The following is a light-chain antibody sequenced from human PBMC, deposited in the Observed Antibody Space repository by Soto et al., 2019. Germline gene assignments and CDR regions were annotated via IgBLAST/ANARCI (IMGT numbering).Light chain of an antibody. CDR2: GNS. J-gene: IGLJ1*01. CDR3: QSYDSSLSREV. V-gene: IGLV1-40*01. CDR1: SSKIGAGYD. Sequence: QSVLTPPPPVSGAPGQRVTISCTGSSSKIGAGYDVHWYQQLPGTAPKLLIYGNSNRPSGVPDRFSGSKSGTSASLAVTGLQAEDEADYYCQSYDSSLSREVFGTGTKVTVL.